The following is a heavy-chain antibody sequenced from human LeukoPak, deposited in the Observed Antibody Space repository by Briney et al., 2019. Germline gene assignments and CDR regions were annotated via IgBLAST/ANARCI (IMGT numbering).Heavy chain of an antibody. J-gene: IGHJ6*02. D-gene: IGHD1-1*01. Sequence: GESLKISCKGSGYSFTSYWNGWGRQMPGKGLEWMGIIYPGDSDTRYSPSFQGQVTISADKSISTAYLQWSSLKASDTAMYYCARLGPRVRTNLVWGDGMDVWGQGTTVTVSS. CDR2: IYPGDSDT. V-gene: IGHV5-51*01. CDR3: ARLGPRVRTNLVWGDGMDV. CDR1: GYSFTSYW.